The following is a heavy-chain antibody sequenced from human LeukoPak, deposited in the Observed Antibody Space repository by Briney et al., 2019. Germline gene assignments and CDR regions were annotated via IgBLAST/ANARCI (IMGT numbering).Heavy chain of an antibody. V-gene: IGHV3-64*04. D-gene: IGHD1-7*01. CDR2: ISSNGGTT. CDR1: GFTFSSYA. Sequence: GGSLRLSCAVSGFTFSSYAMHWVRQAPGKGLEHVSAISSNGGTTYYADSVKGRFTISRDNSKNTLYLQMNSLRGDDSAMYYCASGITETMGWFDPWGQGTLVTVSS. CDR3: ASGITETMGWFDP. J-gene: IGHJ5*02.